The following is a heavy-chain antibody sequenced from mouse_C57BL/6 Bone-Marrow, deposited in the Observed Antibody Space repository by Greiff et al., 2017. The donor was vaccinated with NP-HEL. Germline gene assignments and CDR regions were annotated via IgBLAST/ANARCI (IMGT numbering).Heavy chain of an antibody. J-gene: IGHJ2*01. CDR1: GYTFTSYW. CDR3: ARRGWGDY. CDR2: IYPGSGST. V-gene: IGHV1-55*01. Sequence: VKLQQPGAELVKPGASVKMSCKASGYTFTSYWITWVKQRPGQGLEWIGDIYPGSGSTNYNEKFKSKATLTVETSSSTAYMQLSSLTSEDSAVYYCARRGWGDYWGQGTTLTVSS. D-gene: IGHD1-2*01.